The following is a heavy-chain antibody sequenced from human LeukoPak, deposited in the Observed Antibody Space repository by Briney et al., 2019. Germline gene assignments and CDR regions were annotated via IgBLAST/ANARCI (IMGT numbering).Heavy chain of an antibody. CDR2: ISGSGGST. CDR1: GITLSNYG. V-gene: IGHV3-23*01. J-gene: IGHJ4*02. D-gene: IGHD3-22*01. Sequence: PGGSLRLSCRVSGITLSNYGMSWVRQAPGKGLEWVAGISGSGGSTNYADSVKGRFTISRDNRKNTLYLQMNCLRAEDTAVYFCAKRGVVIRVILVGFHKEAYYFDSWGQGALVTVSS. CDR3: AKRGVVIRVILVGFHKEAYYFDS.